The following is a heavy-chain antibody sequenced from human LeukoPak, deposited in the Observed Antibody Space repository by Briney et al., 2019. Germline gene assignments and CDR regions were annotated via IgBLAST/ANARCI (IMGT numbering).Heavy chain of an antibody. J-gene: IGHJ4*02. Sequence: PSETLSLTCTVSGGSISSGGYYWSWIRQHPGKGLEWIGYIYYSGSTYYNPSLKSRVTISVDTSKNQFSLKLSSVTAADTAVYYCARVRAYYYGPLSPAFDYWGQGTLVTVSS. V-gene: IGHV4-31*03. CDR3: ARVRAYYYGPLSPAFDY. CDR2: IYYSGST. CDR1: GGSISSGGYY. D-gene: IGHD3-10*01.